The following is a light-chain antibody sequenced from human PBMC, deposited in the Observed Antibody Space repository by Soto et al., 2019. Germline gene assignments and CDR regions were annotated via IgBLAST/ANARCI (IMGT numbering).Light chain of an antibody. CDR1: QSVSSNS. V-gene: IGKV3-20*01. CDR3: QQYGTSPRT. Sequence: EIVLTQSPGTLSLSPRERATLSCRASQSVSSNSLAWYQQKPGQAPKLLIYGASNRATGIPDRFSGSGSGTDFTLTISRLEPEDFAVYYCQQYGTSPRTFGQGTKVEIK. J-gene: IGKJ1*01. CDR2: GAS.